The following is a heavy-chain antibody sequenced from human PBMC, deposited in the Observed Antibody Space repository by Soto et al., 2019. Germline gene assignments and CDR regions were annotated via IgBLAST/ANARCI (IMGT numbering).Heavy chain of an antibody. CDR3: TPTGEDEEQQLVRRPFDY. D-gene: IGHD6-13*01. CDR2: IRSKANSYAT. Sequence: EVQLVESGGGLVQPGGSLKLSCAASGFTFSGSAMHWVRQASGKGLEWVGRIRSKANSYATAYAASVKGRFTISRDDSKNTAYLQMNSLKTEDTAVYYCTPTGEDEEQQLVRRPFDYWGQGTLVTVSS. V-gene: IGHV3-73*02. J-gene: IGHJ4*02. CDR1: GFTFSGSA.